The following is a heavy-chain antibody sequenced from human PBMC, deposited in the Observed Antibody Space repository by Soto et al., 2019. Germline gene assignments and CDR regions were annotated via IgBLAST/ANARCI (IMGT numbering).Heavy chain of an antibody. D-gene: IGHD2-2*01. Sequence: PGESLKISCTGVGYSFTIYWIGWVRQMPGKGLEWMGIIYPGDSDTRYSPSFQGQVTISADKSITTAYLQWSSLKASDTAMYYCARGYCTTTICDPWFDPWGPGTLVTVSS. J-gene: IGHJ5*02. CDR3: ARGYCTTTICDPWFDP. V-gene: IGHV5-51*01. CDR2: IYPGDSDT. CDR1: GYSFTIYW.